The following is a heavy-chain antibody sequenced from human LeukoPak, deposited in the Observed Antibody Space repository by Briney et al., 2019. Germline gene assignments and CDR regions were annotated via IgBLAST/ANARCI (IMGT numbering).Heavy chain of an antibody. CDR3: AKAGVLRYFDWSHDY. J-gene: IGHJ4*02. D-gene: IGHD3-9*01. V-gene: IGHV3-23*01. CDR2: ISGSGGST. Sequence: GGSLRLSCAASGFAFSSYDMSWVRQAPGKGLEWVSAISGSGGSTYYADSVKGRFTISRDNSKNTLYLQMNSLRAEDTAVYYCAKAGVLRYFDWSHDYWGQGTLVTVSS. CDR1: GFAFSSYD.